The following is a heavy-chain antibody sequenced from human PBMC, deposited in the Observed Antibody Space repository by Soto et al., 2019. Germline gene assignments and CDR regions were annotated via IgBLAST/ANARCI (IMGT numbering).Heavy chain of an antibody. CDR2: IKRIADGGTT. Sequence: EVQLVESGGGLVKPGGSLRLSCAASGFTFSNLWMHWVRQAPGKGLAWVGRIKRIADGGTTDYAAPMKGRFTISRDDSENTLYLQMSSLKTEDTAVYYCATENGPFHPIDYWGQGTLVTVSS. CDR1: GFTFSNLW. CDR3: ATENGPFHPIDY. J-gene: IGHJ4*02. V-gene: IGHV3-15*07. D-gene: IGHD2-8*01.